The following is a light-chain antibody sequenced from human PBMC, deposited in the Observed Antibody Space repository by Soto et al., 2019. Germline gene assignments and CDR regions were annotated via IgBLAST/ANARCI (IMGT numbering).Light chain of an antibody. V-gene: IGKV3-20*01. CDR3: QQYGTSRWT. CDR1: ESVTDSQ. CDR2: AVS. J-gene: IGKJ1*01. Sequence: EIVLTQSPGTLSLSPGDRATLSCKTTESVTDSQLAWYQQKPGQAPRLLIYAVSRRAAGIADRFSASGSGTDFTLTISRLEPEDFALYYCQQYGTSRWTFGRGTRV.